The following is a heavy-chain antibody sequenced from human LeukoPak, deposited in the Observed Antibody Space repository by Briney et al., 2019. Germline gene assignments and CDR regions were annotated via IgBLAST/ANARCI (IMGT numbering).Heavy chain of an antibody. D-gene: IGHD5-18*01. CDR1: GFTVSRNG. J-gene: IGHJ4*02. CDR3: ARDLSGVTGYTYGRGIDY. CDR2: IKKDGSEK. Sequence: PGGSLRLSCAASGFTVSRNGMSWVRQAPGKGLEWVANIKKDGSEKYYVDSVKGRFTISRDNAKTSLYLQMNSPRAEDTAVYYCARDLSGVTGYTYGRGIDYWGQGTLVTVSS. V-gene: IGHV3-7*01.